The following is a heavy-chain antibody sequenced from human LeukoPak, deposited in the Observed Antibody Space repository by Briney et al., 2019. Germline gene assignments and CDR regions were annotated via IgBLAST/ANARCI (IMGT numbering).Heavy chain of an antibody. D-gene: IGHD3-3*01. CDR2: IYYSGST. V-gene: IGHV4-39*01. Sequence: SETLSLTCTVSGGSLRSSSYYWGWIRQPPGKGLEWIGNIYYSGSTYYKPSLKSRVTISVDTSKNQFSLKLRSVTVADTAVFYCARWSESATFDSWGQGTLVIVSS. J-gene: IGHJ4*02. CDR3: ARWSESATFDS. CDR1: GGSLRSSSYY.